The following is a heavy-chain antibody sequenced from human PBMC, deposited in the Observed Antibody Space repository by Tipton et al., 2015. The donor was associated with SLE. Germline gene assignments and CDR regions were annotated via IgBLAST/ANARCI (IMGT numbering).Heavy chain of an antibody. V-gene: IGHV4-59*04. CDR2: VNSRGST. D-gene: IGHD4-11*01. CDR3: AYGNGDSFQI. Sequence: TLSLTCTVSGRSISSYYWNWIRQPPGKGPEWLGYVNSRGSTHITPSLKSRVTISVDTSKNYFSLRLSSVTAADTAVYYCAYGNGDSFQIWGQGTTLTVSS. J-gene: IGHJ3*02. CDR1: GRSISSYY.